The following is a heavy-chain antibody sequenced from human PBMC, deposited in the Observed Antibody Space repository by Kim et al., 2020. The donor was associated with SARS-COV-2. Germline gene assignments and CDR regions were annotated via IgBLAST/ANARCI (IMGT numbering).Heavy chain of an antibody. CDR1: GGSISSSSYY. J-gene: IGHJ6*03. CDR3: ARHYGSGSYDYYYMDV. Sequence: SETLSLTCTVSGGSISSSSYYWGWIRQPPGKGLEWIGSIYYSGSTYYNPSLKSRVTISVDTSKNQFSLKLSSVTAADTAVYYCARHYGSGSYDYYYMDVWGKGTTVTVSS. CDR2: IYYSGST. V-gene: IGHV4-39*01. D-gene: IGHD3-10*01.